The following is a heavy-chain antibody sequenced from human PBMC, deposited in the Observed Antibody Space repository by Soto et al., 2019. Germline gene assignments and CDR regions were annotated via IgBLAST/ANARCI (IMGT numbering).Heavy chain of an antibody. CDR2: ISAYNGNT. D-gene: IGHD3-10*01. J-gene: IGHJ5*02. CDR1: GYTFTSYG. CDR3: ARDQTTTISGLLWFGESRVNWFDP. V-gene: IGHV1-18*01. Sequence: QVQLVQSGAEVKKPGASVKVSCKASGYTFTSYGISWVRQAPGQGLEWMGWISAYNGNTNYAQKLQGRVTMTTDTSTSTAYMELRSLRSDDTAVYYCARDQTTTISGLLWFGESRVNWFDPWGQGTLVTVSS.